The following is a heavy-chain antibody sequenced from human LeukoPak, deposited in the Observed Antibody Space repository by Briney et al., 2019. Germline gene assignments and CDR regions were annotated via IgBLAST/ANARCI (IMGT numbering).Heavy chain of an antibody. J-gene: IGHJ2*01. CDR3: GRITVGGSTRHFDL. CDR1: GFTFSDHY. D-gene: IGHD1-26*01. Sequence: GGSLRLFCAASGFTFSDHYMDWVRQAPGKGLEWVGRARNKANSHTTEYAASVKGRFTISRDDSKNSLYLQMNSLRTEDTAVYHCGRITVGGSTRHFDLWGRGTLVTVSS. V-gene: IGHV3-72*01. CDR2: ARNKANSHTT.